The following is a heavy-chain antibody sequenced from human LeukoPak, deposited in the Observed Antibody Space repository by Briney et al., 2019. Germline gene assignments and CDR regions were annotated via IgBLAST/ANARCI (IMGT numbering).Heavy chain of an antibody. CDR3: ARDQASEADY. J-gene: IGHJ4*02. CDR1: GFTFSDYW. CDR2: IRQDGDKR. Sequence: GGSLRLSCAASGFTFSDYWMTWVRQAPGKGLEWVANIRQDGDKRSYGGSVMGRFAISRDNAKNSLYLQMNSLRAEDTALYYCARDQASEADYWGQGTLVTVSS. V-gene: IGHV3-7*03.